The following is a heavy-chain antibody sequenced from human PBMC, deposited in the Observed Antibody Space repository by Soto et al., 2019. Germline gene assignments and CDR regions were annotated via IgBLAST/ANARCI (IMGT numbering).Heavy chain of an antibody. J-gene: IGHJ4*02. CDR1: GYSITNNG. CDR2: IWAHGTDQ. CDR3: GKDIRSGSIDY. Sequence: QVRLVQSGGGVVQAGRSLTLSCAASGYSITNNGMHWVRQAPGKGLEWVALIWAHGTDQYYADSVKGRFTVSRDTSTNTVYLQMNSLRAEDTARYYCGKDIRSGSIDYWGQGTLVTVSS. D-gene: IGHD1-1*01. V-gene: IGHV3-33*06.